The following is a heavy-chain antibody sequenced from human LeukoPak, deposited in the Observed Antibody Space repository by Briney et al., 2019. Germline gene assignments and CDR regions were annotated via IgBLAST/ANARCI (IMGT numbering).Heavy chain of an antibody. V-gene: IGHV4-59*08. D-gene: IGHD4-23*01. CDR2: IYYSGST. CDR3: ERLSGTTVVTLDY. Sequence: SETLSLTCTVSGGSISSYYWSWIRQPPGKGLEWIGYIYYSGSTNYNPSLKSRVTISVDTSKNQFSLKLSSVTAADTAVYYCERLSGTTVVTLDYWGQGTLVTVSS. CDR1: GGSISSYY. J-gene: IGHJ4*02.